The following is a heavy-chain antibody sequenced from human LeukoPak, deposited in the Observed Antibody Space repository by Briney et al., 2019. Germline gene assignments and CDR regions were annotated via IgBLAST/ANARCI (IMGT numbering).Heavy chain of an antibody. CDR1: GASISNYY. Sequence: PSETLSLTCTVSGASISNYYWNWIRQPPGKGLDWIGYIYYSGSTKYNPSLKSRVTISVDTSKNQFSLRLSSVTAADTAVYYCARGGFLDPFDPWGQGTLVTVSS. V-gene: IGHV4-59*01. D-gene: IGHD1-1*01. CDR3: ARGGFLDPFDP. CDR2: IYYSGST. J-gene: IGHJ5*02.